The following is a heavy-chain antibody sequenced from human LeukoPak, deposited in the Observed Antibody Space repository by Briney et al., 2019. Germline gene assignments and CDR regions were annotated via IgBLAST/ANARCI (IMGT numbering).Heavy chain of an antibody. CDR1: GFTFSSYG. Sequence: GGSLRLSCAASGFTFSSYGMHWVRHAPGKGLEWVAFIRYDGSNKYYADSVKGRFTISRDNSKNTLYLRMNSLRAEDTAVYYCAKEFISGSYYYYYMDVWGKGTTVTVSS. D-gene: IGHD1-26*01. V-gene: IGHV3-30*02. J-gene: IGHJ6*03. CDR2: IRYDGSNK. CDR3: AKEFISGSYYYYYMDV.